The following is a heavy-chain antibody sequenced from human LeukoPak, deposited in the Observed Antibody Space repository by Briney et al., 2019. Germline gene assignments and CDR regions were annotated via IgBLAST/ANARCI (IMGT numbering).Heavy chain of an antibody. CDR3: AKRGVVIRVILVGFHKEAYYFDS. V-gene: IGHV3-23*01. CDR1: GITLSNYG. CDR2: ISDSGGRT. J-gene: IGHJ4*02. Sequence: GGSLRLSCAVSGITLSNYGMTWVRQAPGKGLEWVAGISDSGGRTNYADPVKGRFTISRDNPKNTLYLQMNSLRAEDTAVYFCAKRGVVIRVILVGFHKEAYYFDSWGQGALVTVSS. D-gene: IGHD3-22*01.